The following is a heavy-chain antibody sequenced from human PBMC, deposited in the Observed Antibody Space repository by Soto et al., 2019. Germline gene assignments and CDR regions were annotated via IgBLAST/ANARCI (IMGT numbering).Heavy chain of an antibody. J-gene: IGHJ4*02. Sequence: AASVKVSCKASGYTFTGYDIYWVRQATGQGLEWMGWMNPNTGNSGYAQKFQGRVTVTSDTSINTVHMELSSLRSEDTAVYYCARRAETNGWNGFGADKYYFDFWGQGTLVTVSS. CDR2: MNPNTGNS. CDR3: ARRAETNGWNGFGADKYYFDF. CDR1: GYTFTGYD. D-gene: IGHD1-1*01. V-gene: IGHV1-8*01.